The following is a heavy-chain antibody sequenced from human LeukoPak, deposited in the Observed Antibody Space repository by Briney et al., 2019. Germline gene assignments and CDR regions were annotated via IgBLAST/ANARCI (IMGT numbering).Heavy chain of an antibody. D-gene: IGHD5-18*01. Sequence: ASVKVSCKASAYSLTANFLHWVRQAPGQGLEWMGWINPDSGATDYAQTFQGRVTMTRDTSISTAYMELSRLRSDDTAVYYCARPPRGYSYGNFDYWGQGTLVTVSS. J-gene: IGHJ4*02. CDR2: INPDSGAT. CDR1: AYSLTANF. CDR3: ARPPRGYSYGNFDY. V-gene: IGHV1-2*02.